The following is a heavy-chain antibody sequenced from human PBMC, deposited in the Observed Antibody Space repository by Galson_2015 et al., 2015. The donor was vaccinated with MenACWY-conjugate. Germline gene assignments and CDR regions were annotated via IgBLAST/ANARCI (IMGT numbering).Heavy chain of an antibody. CDR1: GFTFSSFW. J-gene: IGHJ4*02. CDR3: ARGGFYETLDH. Sequence: SLRLSCAASGFTFSSFWMFWVRQVPGKGLVWVSHINNDGTTTNYADSVKGRFTISRDNARDTVFLQMNSLTAEDRAVYYCARGGFYETLDHWGQGTLVTVSS. CDR2: INNDGTTT. V-gene: IGHV3-74*01. D-gene: IGHD5/OR15-5a*01.